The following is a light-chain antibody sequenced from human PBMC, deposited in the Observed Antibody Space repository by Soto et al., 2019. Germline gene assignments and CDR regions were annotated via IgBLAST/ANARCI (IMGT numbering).Light chain of an antibody. J-gene: IGLJ2*01. CDR1: ISDVSAYKY. CDR2: DGS. V-gene: IGLV2-11*01. Sequence: QSALTQPRSVSGSPGQSVTISCTGSISDVSAYKYVSWYQQHPGKAPKLVLFDGSQRPSGVPDRFSGSASRSPASLTISGLQADDEDDYYCSSYGGTFVVFGGGTKLTVL. CDR3: SSYGGTFVV.